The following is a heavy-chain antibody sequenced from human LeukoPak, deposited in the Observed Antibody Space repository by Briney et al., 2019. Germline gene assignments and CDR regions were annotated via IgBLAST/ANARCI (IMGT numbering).Heavy chain of an antibody. V-gene: IGHV3-21*04. J-gene: IGHJ6*02. Sequence: GGSLRLSCAASGFTFSSYTMNWVRQAPGKGLEWISSISSSSTYIYYADSVKGRFTISRDNAKNSLYLQMNSLRAEDTAVYYCAKDLMEWLVREDYGMDVWGQGTTVTVSS. CDR2: ISSSSTYI. D-gene: IGHD6-19*01. CDR1: GFTFSSYT. CDR3: AKDLMEWLVREDYGMDV.